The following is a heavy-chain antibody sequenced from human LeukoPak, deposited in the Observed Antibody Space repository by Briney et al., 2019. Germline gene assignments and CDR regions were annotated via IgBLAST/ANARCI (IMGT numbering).Heavy chain of an antibody. CDR2: IYYSGST. CDR1: GGSISSSSYY. CDR3: ARLALFRGYGELSYYFDY. Sequence: PSETLSLTCTVSGGSISSSSYYWGWIRQPPGKGLEWIGSIYYSGSTYYNPSLKSRVTISVDTSKNQFSLKLSSVTAADTAVYYCARLALFRGYGELSYYFDYWGQGTLVTVSS. V-gene: IGHV4-39*01. D-gene: IGHD3-10*01. J-gene: IGHJ4*02.